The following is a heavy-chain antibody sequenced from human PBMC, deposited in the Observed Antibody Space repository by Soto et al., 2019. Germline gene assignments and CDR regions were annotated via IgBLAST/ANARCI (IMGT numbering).Heavy chain of an antibody. CDR2: INPNSGGT. V-gene: IGHV1-2*04. D-gene: IGHD1-1*01. CDR3: ASSPTGTTSHDGDYAFDY. J-gene: IGHJ4*02. Sequence: ASVKVSCKASGYTFTGYYMHWVRQAPGQGLEWMGWINPNSGGTNYAQKFQGWVTMTRDTSISTAYMELSRLRSDDTAVYYCASSPTGTTSHDGDYAFDYWGQGTLVTVS. CDR1: GYTFTGYY.